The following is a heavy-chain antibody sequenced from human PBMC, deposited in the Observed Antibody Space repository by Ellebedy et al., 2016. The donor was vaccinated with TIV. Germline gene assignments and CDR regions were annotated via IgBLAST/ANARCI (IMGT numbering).Heavy chain of an antibody. CDR2: INTDGTIT. V-gene: IGHV3-74*01. CDR1: GFTFSSYW. D-gene: IGHD3-16*01. Sequence: GESLKISXVASGFTFSSYWMHWVRQAPGKGLVWVSRINTDGTITTYADSVKGRFTISRDNAKNTLYLQMNSLTAEDTAVYYCARPRGGGQFEDWGQGTLVTVSS. CDR3: ARPRGGGQFED. J-gene: IGHJ4*02.